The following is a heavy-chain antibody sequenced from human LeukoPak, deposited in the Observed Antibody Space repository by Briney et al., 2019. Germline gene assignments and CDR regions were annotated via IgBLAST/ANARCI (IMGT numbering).Heavy chain of an antibody. J-gene: IGHJ4*02. CDR1: GSTFSNYI. D-gene: IGHD1/OR15-1a*01. CDR2: ISTGSRHI. CDR3: AKDWFATTDY. V-gene: IGHV3-21*01. Sequence: GGSLRLSCAASGSTFSNYIMNWVRQAPGKGLELVSSISTGSRHIYYAASVKGRFTISRDNAKNTVYLQMNSLRVEDTAVYYCAKDWFATTDYWGQGILVTVS.